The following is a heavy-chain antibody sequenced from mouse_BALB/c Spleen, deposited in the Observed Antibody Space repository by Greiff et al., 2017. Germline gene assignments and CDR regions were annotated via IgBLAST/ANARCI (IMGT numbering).Heavy chain of an antibody. D-gene: IGHD1-2*01. CDR1: GYTFTDYY. CDR2: IYPGSGNT. Sequence: QVQLQQSGAELARPGASVKLSCKASGYTFTDYYINWVKQRTGQGLEWIGEIYPGSGNTYYNEKFKGKATLTADKSSSTAYMQLSSLTSEDSAVYYCARSEQIHYYGHWGQGTTLTVSS. CDR3: ARSEQIHYYGH. V-gene: IGHV1-77*01. J-gene: IGHJ2*01.